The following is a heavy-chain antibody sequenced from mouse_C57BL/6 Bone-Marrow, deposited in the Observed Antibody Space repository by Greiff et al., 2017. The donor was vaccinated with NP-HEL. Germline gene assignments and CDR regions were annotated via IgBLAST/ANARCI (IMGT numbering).Heavy chain of an antibody. V-gene: IGHV1-76*01. J-gene: IGHJ1*03. Sequence: VQLQQSGAELVRPGASVKLSCKASGYTFTDYYINWVKQRPGQGLEWIARIYPGSGNTYYNEKFKGKATLTAEKSSSTAYMQLSSLTSEDSAVYFCARGGGSYDGYYVGFDVWGTGTTVTVSS. CDR1: GYTFTDYY. D-gene: IGHD2-3*01. CDR3: ARGGGSYDGYYVGFDV. CDR2: IYPGSGNT.